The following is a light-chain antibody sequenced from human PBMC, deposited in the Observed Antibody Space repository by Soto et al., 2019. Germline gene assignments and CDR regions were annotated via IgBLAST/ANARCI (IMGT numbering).Light chain of an antibody. CDR2: GAS. CDR1: QSVSSSY. Sequence: EIVMMQSPGTLSLSPGERSTLSCRASQSVSSSYLAWYQQKPGQAPRLLIYGASSRATGIPDRFSGSGSGTDFTLTISRLEPEDFAVYYCQQYGSSPRFGQGTKGDIK. V-gene: IGKV3-20*01. CDR3: QQYGSSPR. J-gene: IGKJ1*01.